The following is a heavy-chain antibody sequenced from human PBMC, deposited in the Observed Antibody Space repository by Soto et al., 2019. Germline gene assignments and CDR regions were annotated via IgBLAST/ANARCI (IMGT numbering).Heavy chain of an antibody. CDR1: GYTFTSYG. Sequence: QVQLVQSGAEVKKPGASVKVSCKASGYTFTSYGISWVRQAPGQGLEWMGWISAYNGNTNYAQKLQVRVSMTTDTSTSTAYMELRILRSDDPSVSSCVVAAQPSNSDYWGQGTLVTLSS. CDR2: ISAYNGNT. D-gene: IGHD2-15*01. CDR3: VVAAQPSNSDY. J-gene: IGHJ4*01. V-gene: IGHV1-18*01.